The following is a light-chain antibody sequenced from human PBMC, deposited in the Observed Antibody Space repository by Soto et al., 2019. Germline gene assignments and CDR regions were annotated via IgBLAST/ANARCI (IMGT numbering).Light chain of an antibody. V-gene: IGKV1-5*01. CDR3: QQYKNYLT. CDR1: QSVSIW. Sequence: IQMTQSPSTLSASVGDRVTFTCRASQSVSIWLAWYQQKPGKTPKLLISGASTLESGVPSRFSGSGSGTAFTLTISSLQPDDFATYYCQQYKNYLTFGQGTKVEIK. J-gene: IGKJ1*01. CDR2: GAS.